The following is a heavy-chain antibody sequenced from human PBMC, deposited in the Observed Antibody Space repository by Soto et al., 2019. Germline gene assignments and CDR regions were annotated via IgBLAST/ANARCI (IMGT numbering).Heavy chain of an antibody. Sequence: QVQLVQSGAAVKKPGASVKVSCKTSGYAFTGFYIHWVRQAPGQGLEWMGWISPNTGGTSYAQKFQGRVTMTRDTSISTASMELTRLRSDDTAVFYCARVRQPVLDYFDYWGQGTLVTVSS. J-gene: IGHJ4*02. V-gene: IGHV1-2*02. CDR3: ARVRQPVLDYFDY. CDR2: ISPNTGGT. D-gene: IGHD3-3*01. CDR1: GYAFTGFY.